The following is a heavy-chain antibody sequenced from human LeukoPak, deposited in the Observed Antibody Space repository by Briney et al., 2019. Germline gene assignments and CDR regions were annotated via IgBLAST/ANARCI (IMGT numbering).Heavy chain of an antibody. CDR1: GFAFSTYW. CDR2: INQDGSVK. V-gene: IGHV3-7*01. CDR3: TRDFAF. J-gene: IGHJ4*02. D-gene: IGHD2-21*01. Sequence: GGSLRLSCAASGFAFSTYWMDWVRQAPGKGLEWVGNINQDGSVKHYVDSVRGRFTISRDNARNSVYLQMNALRVEDTAVYYCTRDFAFWGQGTLVTASS.